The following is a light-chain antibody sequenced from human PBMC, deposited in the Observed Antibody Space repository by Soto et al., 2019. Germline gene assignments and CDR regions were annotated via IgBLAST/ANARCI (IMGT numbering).Light chain of an antibody. CDR2: AAS. CDR3: QQYSNWPLYT. J-gene: IGKJ2*01. V-gene: IGKV3-15*01. CDR1: QAIGTN. Sequence: EIVMTQSPGTLSVSPGERATLSCRASQAIGTNLAWYQQRPGQAPRLLIYAASSRATDIPARFTGRGSGTEFTLTISSLQPDDFAVYFCQQYSNWPLYTFGQGTKLEI.